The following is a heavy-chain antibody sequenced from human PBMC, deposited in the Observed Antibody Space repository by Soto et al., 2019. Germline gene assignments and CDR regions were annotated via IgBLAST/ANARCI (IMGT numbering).Heavy chain of an antibody. CDR1: GYTLTGLS. J-gene: IGHJ6*02. V-gene: IGHV1-24*01. D-gene: IGHD5-18*01. CDR2: FDPEDGET. CDR3: ATVRHSYGPDYYYYGMDV. Sequence: QVQLVQSGAEVKKPGASVKVSCKVSGYTLTGLSMHWVRQAPGKGLEWMGGFDPEDGETIYAQKFQGRVTMTEDTSTDTAYMELSSLRSEDTAVYYCATVRHSYGPDYYYYGMDVWGQGTTVTVSS.